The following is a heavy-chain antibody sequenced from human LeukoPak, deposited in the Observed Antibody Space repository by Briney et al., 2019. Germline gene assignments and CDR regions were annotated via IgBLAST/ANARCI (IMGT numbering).Heavy chain of an antibody. J-gene: IGHJ6*03. CDR2: INHSGSA. CDR1: GGSFSGYY. V-gene: IGHV4-34*01. CDR3: ARIVRTLVGGYSSGWSAVLYYYYYYMDV. Sequence: SETLSLTCAVYGGSFSGYYWIWIRQPPGKGLEWIGEINHSGSANFNPSLKSRVTISVDTSKNQFSLKLSSVTAADTAVYYCARIVRTLVGGYSSGWSAVLYYYYYYMDVWGKGTTVTVSS. D-gene: IGHD6-19*01.